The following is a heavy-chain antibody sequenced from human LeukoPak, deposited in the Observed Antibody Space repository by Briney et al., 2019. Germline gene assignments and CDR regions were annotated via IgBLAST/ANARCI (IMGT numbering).Heavy chain of an antibody. Sequence: PGGTLRLSCAASGFTFSSYGMHWVRQAPGKGLEWVAVISYDRSKTYYADSVKGRFTISSDNSKNTLYLQMNSLRAEDTAVYFCAKDQGYDILTGYSDYWGQGTLVTVSP. CDR2: ISYDRSKT. V-gene: IGHV3-30*18. D-gene: IGHD3-9*01. J-gene: IGHJ4*02. CDR3: AKDQGYDILTGYSDY. CDR1: GFTFSSYG.